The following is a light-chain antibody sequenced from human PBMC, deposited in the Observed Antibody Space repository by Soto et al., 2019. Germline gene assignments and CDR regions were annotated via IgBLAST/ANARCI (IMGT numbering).Light chain of an antibody. Sequence: QSVLTQPPSASGTPGQRVTISRSGSTSNVGINSVFWYQHLPGTAPKLLIYRSNQRASGVPDRFSGSKSGTSASLAISGLRSEDEADYYCAAWDDSLSGQVFGGGTKLTVL. CDR1: TSNVGINS. V-gene: IGLV1-47*01. J-gene: IGLJ2*01. CDR2: RSN. CDR3: AAWDDSLSGQV.